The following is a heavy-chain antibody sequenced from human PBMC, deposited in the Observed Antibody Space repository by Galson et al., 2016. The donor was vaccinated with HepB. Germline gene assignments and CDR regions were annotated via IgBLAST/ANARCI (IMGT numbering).Heavy chain of an antibody. CDR3: ARDQNGSYLAY. CDR2: IQYSGNT. D-gene: IGHD1-26*01. CDR1: GGSVFSDNYY. J-gene: IGHJ4*02. V-gene: IGHV4-61*01. Sequence: LTCTVSGGSVFSDNYYWSWIRQPPGKGLEWIGFIQYSGNTNCNPSLRGRVTISIDTSKNQFSLKVNSVTAADTAVYYCARDQNGSYLAYWGLGALVAVSS.